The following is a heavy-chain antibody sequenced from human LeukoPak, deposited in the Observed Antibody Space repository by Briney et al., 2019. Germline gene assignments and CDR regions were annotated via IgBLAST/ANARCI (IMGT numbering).Heavy chain of an antibody. CDR2: ISYTGGT. CDR3: ATLPRGTQPPDYFYH. J-gene: IGHJ1*01. D-gene: IGHD1-1*01. CDR1: GDSITNNY. V-gene: IGHV4-59*08. Sequence: SETLSLTCTVSGDSITNNYWSWIRQPPGKGMECIGSISYTGGTNYNPSLKSRVTISVDTSKNQFSLKLSSVTAADTAVYYCATLPRGTQPPDYFYHWGQGTLVTVSS.